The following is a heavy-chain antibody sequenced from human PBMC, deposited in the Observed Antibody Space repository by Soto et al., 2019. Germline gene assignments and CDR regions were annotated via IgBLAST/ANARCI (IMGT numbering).Heavy chain of an antibody. D-gene: IGHD1-7*01. CDR2: IIPTFGTA. CDR1: GGTFSSYA. Sequence: ASVKVSCKASGGTFSSYAISWVRQAPGQGLEWMGGIIPTFGTANYAQKYQGRVTITADESTSTAYMELSSLGSEDTAVYYCARETRARTRASGTYYYGMDVWGQGTTVTVSS. CDR3: ARETRARTRASGTYYYGMDV. V-gene: IGHV1-69*13. J-gene: IGHJ6*02.